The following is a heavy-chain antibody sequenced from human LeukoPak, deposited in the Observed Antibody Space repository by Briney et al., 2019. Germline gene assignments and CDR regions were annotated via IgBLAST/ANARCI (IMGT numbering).Heavy chain of an antibody. CDR3: ARVGGDYYDSSGYYYFDY. CDR1: GYTFTGYY. Sequence: ASVKVSCKASGYTFTGYYMHWVRQAPGQGLEWMGWINPNSGGTNYAQKFQGRVTMARDTSISTAYMELSRLRSDDTAVYYCARVGGDYYDSSGYYYFDYWGQGTLVTVSS. V-gene: IGHV1-2*02. D-gene: IGHD3-22*01. CDR2: INPNSGGT. J-gene: IGHJ4*02.